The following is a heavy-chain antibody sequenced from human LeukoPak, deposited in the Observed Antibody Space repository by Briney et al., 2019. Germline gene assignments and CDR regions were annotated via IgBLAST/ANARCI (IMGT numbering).Heavy chain of an antibody. D-gene: IGHD3-22*01. V-gene: IGHV4-39*01. CDR1: GDSVSRSDSY. CDR3: ARRRYYDGSGYLE. Sequence: SETLSLTCSVSGDSVSRSDSYWDWIRQPRGKGLEWIGTIYYSGRTYYSPSLKSRVTMSVDPSNNQFSLNLRSVTAADTAVYYCARRRYYDGSGYLEWGQGTLLSVSS. CDR2: IYYSGRT. J-gene: IGHJ1*01.